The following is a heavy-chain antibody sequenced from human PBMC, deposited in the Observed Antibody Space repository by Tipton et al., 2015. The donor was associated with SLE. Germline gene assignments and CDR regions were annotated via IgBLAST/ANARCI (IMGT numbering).Heavy chain of an antibody. D-gene: IGHD3-16*01. CDR3: ARGGTLWYYYSYMDV. CDR2: IFYSGST. V-gene: IGHV4-59*01. J-gene: IGHJ6*03. CDR1: GGSINSYY. Sequence: TLSLTCSVSGGSINSYYWNWIRQPPGKGLEWIGYIFYSGSTNYNPSLKSRVTISVDTSKNQFSLKLTSVTAADTAVYYCARGGTLWYYYSYMDVWGKGTTVTVSS.